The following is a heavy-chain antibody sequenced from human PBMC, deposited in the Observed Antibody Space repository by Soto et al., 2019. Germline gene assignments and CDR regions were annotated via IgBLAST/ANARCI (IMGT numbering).Heavy chain of an antibody. CDR1: GYSFSTYW. V-gene: IGHV5-51*01. CDR3: ARQKIDFLTGDYRYYGMDV. D-gene: IGHD3-9*01. Sequence: GESLKISCKGSGYSFSTYWIGWVRQMPGKGLEWMGIIYPGDSDTSYSPSFQGQVTISAEKSISTAYLQWSSLKASDTAMYYCARQKIDFLTGDYRYYGMDVWGQGTTVTVSS. J-gene: IGHJ6*02. CDR2: IYPGDSDT.